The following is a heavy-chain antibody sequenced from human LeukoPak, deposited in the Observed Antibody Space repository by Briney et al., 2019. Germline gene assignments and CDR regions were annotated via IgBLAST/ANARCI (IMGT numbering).Heavy chain of an antibody. CDR2: IRYDGSNK. V-gene: IGHV3-30*02. J-gene: IGHJ4*02. Sequence: GGSLRLSCAASGFTFSSYGMHWVRQAPGKGLEWVAFIRYDGSNKYYADSVKGRFTISRDNAKNSLYLQMNSLRAEDTAVYYCAREGATTVTTWGLIDYWGQGTLVTVSS. D-gene: IGHD4-17*01. CDR1: GFTFSSYG. CDR3: AREGATTVTTWGLIDY.